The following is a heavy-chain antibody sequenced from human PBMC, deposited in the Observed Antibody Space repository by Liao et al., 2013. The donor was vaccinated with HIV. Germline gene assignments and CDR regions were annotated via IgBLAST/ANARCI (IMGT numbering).Heavy chain of an antibody. CDR3: ARGVPAAMTSDAFDI. CDR1: GDLIRRDNYY. V-gene: IGHV4-61*02. Sequence: QVRLQESGPGLVKPSQTLSLTCTVSGDLIRRDNYYWTWIRQPAGKGLEWIGHIYTTGSTNYNPSLKSRVTISVDTSNNHFSLRLSSVTAADTAVYYCARGVPAAMTSDAFDIWGQGTMVTVSP. D-gene: IGHD2-2*01. J-gene: IGHJ3*02. CDR2: IYTTGST.